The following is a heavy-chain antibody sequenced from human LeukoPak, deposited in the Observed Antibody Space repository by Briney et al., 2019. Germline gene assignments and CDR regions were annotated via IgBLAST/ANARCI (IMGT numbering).Heavy chain of an antibody. CDR3: ARERPDYYDSSGS. CDR1: GGTFSSYA. CDR2: IIPILGIA. D-gene: IGHD3-22*01. V-gene: IGHV1-69*04. J-gene: IGHJ5*02. Sequence: SVKVSCKASGGTFSSYAISWVRQAPGQGLEWMGRIIPILGIANYAQKFQGRVTITADKSTSTAYMELSSLRSEDTAVYYCARERPDYYDSSGSWGQGTLVTVSS.